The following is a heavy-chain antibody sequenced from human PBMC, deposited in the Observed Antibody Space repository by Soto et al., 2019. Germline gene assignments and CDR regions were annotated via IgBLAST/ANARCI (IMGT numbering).Heavy chain of an antibody. CDR3: ARAQTILSGYYSFTYYFDY. J-gene: IGHJ4*02. CDR2: ISAYNGNT. D-gene: IGHD3-22*01. Sequence: ASVKVSCKASGYTFTSYGISWVRQAPGQGLEWMGWISAYNGNTNYAQKLQGRVTMTTDTSTSTAYMELRSLRSDDTAVYYCARAQTILSGYYSFTYYFDYWGQGTLVTVSS. CDR1: GYTFTSYG. V-gene: IGHV1-18*01.